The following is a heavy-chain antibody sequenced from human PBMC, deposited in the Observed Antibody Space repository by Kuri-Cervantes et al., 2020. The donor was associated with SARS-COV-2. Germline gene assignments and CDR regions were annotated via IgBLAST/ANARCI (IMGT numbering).Heavy chain of an antibody. D-gene: IGHD3-22*01. CDR2: IIPIFGTA. Sequence: SVKVSCKASGGTFSSYAIGWVRQAPGQGLEWMGGIIPIFGTANYAQKLQGRVTMTTDTSTSTAYMELRSLRSDDTAVYYCARARLTKYYYDSSGYWGYWGQGTLVTVSS. CDR1: GGTFSSYA. V-gene: IGHV1-69*05. CDR3: ARARLTKYYYDSSGYWGY. J-gene: IGHJ4*02.